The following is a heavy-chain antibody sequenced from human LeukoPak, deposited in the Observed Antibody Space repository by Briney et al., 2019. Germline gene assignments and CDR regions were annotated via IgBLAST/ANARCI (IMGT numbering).Heavy chain of an antibody. Sequence: PSETLSLTCAVYGGSFSGYYWSWIRQPPGKGLEWIGEINHSGSTNYNPSLKSRVTISVDTSKNQFSLKLSSVTAADTAVYYCARTGYCSGNSCYLNPIDYWGQGTLVTVSS. CDR3: ARTGYCSGNSCYLNPIDY. D-gene: IGHD2-15*01. CDR1: GGSFSGYY. CDR2: INHSGST. J-gene: IGHJ4*02. V-gene: IGHV4-34*01.